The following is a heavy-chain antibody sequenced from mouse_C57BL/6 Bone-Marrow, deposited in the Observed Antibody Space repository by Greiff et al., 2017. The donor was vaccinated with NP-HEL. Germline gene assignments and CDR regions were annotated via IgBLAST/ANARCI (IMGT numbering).Heavy chain of an antibody. CDR3: ARDLSGRENWYIDV. J-gene: IGHJ1*03. D-gene: IGHD1-1*01. CDR2: ISSGGSYT. Sequence: EVQRVESGGDLVKPGGSLKLSCAASGFTFSSYGMSWVRQTPDKRLEWVATISSGGSYTYYPDSVKGRFTISRDNAKNTLYLQMSSLKSEDTAMYYCARDLSGRENWYIDVWGTGTTVTASS. V-gene: IGHV5-6*01. CDR1: GFTFSSYG.